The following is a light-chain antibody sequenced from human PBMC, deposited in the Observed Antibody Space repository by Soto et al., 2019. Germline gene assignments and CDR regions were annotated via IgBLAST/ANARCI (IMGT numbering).Light chain of an antibody. CDR3: QQRSNWLS. CDR2: DAS. Sequence: EIVLTQSAATLSFSTWXRATLSCSSSQGGRSYLAFYQQKPGQAPWXPIYDASNRDTGITARFSGSGHGTDFILTISSLEPEDFAVYQCQQRSNWLSFDQGTRLEIK. J-gene: IGKJ5*01. V-gene: IGKV3D-11*01. CDR1: QGGRSY.